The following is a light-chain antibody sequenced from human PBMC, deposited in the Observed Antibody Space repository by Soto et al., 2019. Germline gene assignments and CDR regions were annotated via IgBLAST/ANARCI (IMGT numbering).Light chain of an antibody. J-gene: IGLJ2*01. V-gene: IGLV2-14*01. CDR3: SSYTSGSTPVV. Sequence: QSALTQPASVSGSPGQSITISCTGTSSDVGGYNYVSWYQQHPGKAPKLLIYEVSNRPSGVSNRFSGSTSGNTASLTISGLQAEDEADYYCSSYTSGSTPVVFGGGTKVTVL. CDR2: EVS. CDR1: SSDVGGYNY.